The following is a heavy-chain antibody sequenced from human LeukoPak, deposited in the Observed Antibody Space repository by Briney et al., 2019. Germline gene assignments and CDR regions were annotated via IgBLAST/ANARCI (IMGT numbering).Heavy chain of an antibody. CDR1: GGSISSYY. V-gene: IGHV4-4*07. J-gene: IGHJ4*02. CDR2: IYTSGST. Sequence: SETLSLTCTVSGGSISSYYWSWIRQPAGKGLEWIGRIYTSGSTNYNPSLKSRVTMSVDTSKNQFSLKLSSVTAADTAVYYCAGGSYDFWSGRYFDYWGQGTLVTVSS. D-gene: IGHD3-3*01. CDR3: AGGSYDFWSGRYFDY.